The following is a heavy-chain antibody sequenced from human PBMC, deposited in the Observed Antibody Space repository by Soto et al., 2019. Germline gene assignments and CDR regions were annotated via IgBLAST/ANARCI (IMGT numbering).Heavy chain of an antibody. J-gene: IGHJ4*02. V-gene: IGHV1-8*01. Sequence: QVQLVQSGAEVKKPGASVKVSCKASGYTFTTYDINWVRQATGQGLEWMGWMNPNTGNAGYAQKFQGRVSMTSDTXISTAYMELSSLRSEDTAVYYCARGDDYDGSAYNSWGQGTLVTVSS. CDR1: GYTFTTYD. D-gene: IGHD3-22*01. CDR3: ARGDDYDGSAYNS. CDR2: MNPNTGNA.